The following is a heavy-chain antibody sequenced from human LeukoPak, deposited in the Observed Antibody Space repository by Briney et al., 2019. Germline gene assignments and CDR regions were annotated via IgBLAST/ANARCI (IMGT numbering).Heavy chain of an antibody. J-gene: IGHJ4*02. Sequence: GGSLRLSCAASGCTFSSYAMSWVRQAPGKGLEWVSAISGSGGSTYYADSVKGRVTISRDNSKNTVYLQMNSLRADDTAVYYCAKDHADIVVLPGAHIDYWGQGTLVTVSS. CDR2: ISGSGGST. CDR1: GCTFSSYA. V-gene: IGHV3-23*01. D-gene: IGHD2-2*01. CDR3: AKDHADIVVLPGAHIDY.